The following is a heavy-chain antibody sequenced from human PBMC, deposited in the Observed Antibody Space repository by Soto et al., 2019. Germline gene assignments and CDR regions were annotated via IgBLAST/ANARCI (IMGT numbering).Heavy chain of an antibody. CDR2: IHYSGST. V-gene: IGHV4-31*03. J-gene: IGHJ3*02. CDR1: GGSISSGGYY. D-gene: IGHD3-10*01. CDR3: ARGSRITNDAFDI. Sequence: QVQLQESGPGLVKPSQTLSLTCTVSGGSISSGGYYWSWIRQHPGKGLEWIGYIHYSGSTYYNPSLKSRVTISVDTSKNQSSLKLSSVTAADTAVYYCARGSRITNDAFDIWGQGTMVTVSS.